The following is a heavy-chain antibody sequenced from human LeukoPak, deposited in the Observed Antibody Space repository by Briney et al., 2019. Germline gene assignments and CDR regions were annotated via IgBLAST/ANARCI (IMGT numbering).Heavy chain of an antibody. D-gene: IGHD3-3*01. V-gene: IGHV3-23*01. Sequence: GGSLRLSCAASGFTFSSYAMSWVRQAPGKGLEWVSAISGSGGSTYYADSVKGRFTISRDNSKNTLYLQMNSLRAEDTAVYYCAELGIDFWSGYYSPESDYWGQGTLVTVSS. CDR3: AELGIDFWSGYYSPESDY. CDR1: GFTFSSYA. CDR2: ISGSGGST. J-gene: IGHJ4*02.